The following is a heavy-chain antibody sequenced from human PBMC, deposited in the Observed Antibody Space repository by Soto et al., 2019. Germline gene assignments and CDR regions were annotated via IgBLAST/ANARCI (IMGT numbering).Heavy chain of an antibody. CDR1: GFTFRSYG. J-gene: IGHJ4*02. CDR3: AKDGGHDYGDPYFDY. D-gene: IGHD4-17*01. CDR2: ISYDGSNK. Sequence: GGSLRLSCAASGFTFRSYGMHWVRQAPGKGLEWVAVISYDGSNKYYADSVKGRFTISRDNSKNTLYLQMNSLRAEDTAVYYCAKDGGHDYGDPYFDYWGQGTLVTVSS. V-gene: IGHV3-30*18.